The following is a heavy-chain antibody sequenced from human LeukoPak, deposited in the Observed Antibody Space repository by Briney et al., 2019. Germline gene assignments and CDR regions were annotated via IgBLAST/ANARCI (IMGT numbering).Heavy chain of an antibody. CDR2: ISRTSESI. J-gene: IGHJ6*03. D-gene: IGHD6-19*01. CDR1: GFTFNTYS. V-gene: IGHV3-21*04. CDR3: AKDPRRRPIAVAWYMEYYYYYMDV. Sequence: PGGSLRLSCAASGFTFNTYSMSWVRQAPGKGLEWVSIISRTSESIFYADSVKGRFTISRDNSKNTLYLQMNSLRAEDTAVYYCAKDPRRRPIAVAWYMEYYYYYMDVWGKGTTVTVSS.